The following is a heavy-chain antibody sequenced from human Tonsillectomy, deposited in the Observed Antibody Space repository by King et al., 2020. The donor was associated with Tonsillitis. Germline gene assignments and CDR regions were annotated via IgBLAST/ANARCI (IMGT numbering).Heavy chain of an antibody. Sequence: QLVQSGAEVKKPGSSVKVSCKASGGTFSSYAISWVRQAPGQGLEWMGGIIPIFGTANYAQKFQGRVTITADESTSTAYMELSSLRSEDTAVYYCAREGGWIAAALGAFDIWGQGTMVTVSS. CDR1: GGTFSSYA. J-gene: IGHJ3*02. V-gene: IGHV1-69*01. CDR3: AREGGWIAAALGAFDI. CDR2: IIPIFGTA. D-gene: IGHD6-13*01.